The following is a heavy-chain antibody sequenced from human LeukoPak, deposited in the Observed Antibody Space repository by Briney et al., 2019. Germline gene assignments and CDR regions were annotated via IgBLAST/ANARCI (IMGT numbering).Heavy chain of an antibody. Sequence: SETLSLTCAVYGGSFSGYYWSWIRQPPGKGLEWIGEINHSGSTNYNPSLKSRVTISVDTSKNQFSLKLSSVTAADTAVYYCARAGIAVAGPLDYWGQGTLVAVSS. CDR1: GGSFSGYY. V-gene: IGHV4-34*01. D-gene: IGHD6-19*01. CDR2: INHSGST. J-gene: IGHJ4*02. CDR3: ARAGIAVAGPLDY.